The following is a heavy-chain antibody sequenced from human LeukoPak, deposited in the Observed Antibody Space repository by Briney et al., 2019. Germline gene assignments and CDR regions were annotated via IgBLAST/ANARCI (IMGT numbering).Heavy chain of an antibody. V-gene: IGHV3-7*02. CDR3: ANYYDSSGYYS. CDR1: GFTFSTYW. CDR2: IKQDGSEK. Sequence: GGSLRLSCVASGFTFSTYWMSWVRQAPGKGLEWVANIKQDGSEKNYVDSVKGRFTISRDNAKNSLYLQMNSLRAEDTAVYYCANYYDSSGYYSWGQGTLATVSS. J-gene: IGHJ4*02. D-gene: IGHD3-22*01.